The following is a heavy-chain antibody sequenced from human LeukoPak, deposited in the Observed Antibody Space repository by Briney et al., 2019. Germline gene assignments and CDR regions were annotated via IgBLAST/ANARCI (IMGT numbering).Heavy chain of an antibody. CDR2: ISSSSSYI. J-gene: IGHJ4*02. Sequence: GSLRLSCAASGFTFSSYSMNWVRQAPGKGLEWVSSISSSSSYIYYADSVKGRFTISRDNAKNSLYLQMNSLRAEDTAVYYCARGRGYYDSSGYAYYFDYWGQGTLVTVSS. CDR1: GFTFSSYS. D-gene: IGHD3-22*01. CDR3: ARGRGYYDSSGYAYYFDY. V-gene: IGHV3-21*01.